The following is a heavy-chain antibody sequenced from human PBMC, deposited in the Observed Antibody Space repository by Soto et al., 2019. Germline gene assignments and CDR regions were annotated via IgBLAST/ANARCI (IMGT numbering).Heavy chain of an antibody. Sequence: PGGSLRLSCAASGFTFSSYWMHWIRQAPGKGLVWVSRINSDGSSTSYADSVKGRFTISRDNAKNTLYLQMNSLGAEDTAVYYCARDRRSSGWSGLKNYYYYYGMDVWGQGTTVTVSS. J-gene: IGHJ6*02. CDR1: GFTFSSYW. D-gene: IGHD6-19*01. CDR3: ARDRRSSGWSGLKNYYYYYGMDV. CDR2: INSDGSST. V-gene: IGHV3-74*01.